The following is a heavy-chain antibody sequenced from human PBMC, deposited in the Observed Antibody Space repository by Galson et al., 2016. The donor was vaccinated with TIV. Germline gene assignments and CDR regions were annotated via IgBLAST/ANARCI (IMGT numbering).Heavy chain of an antibody. CDR3: SRPSHYYDISSFYPLDF. CDR1: GFSFYNHA. V-gene: IGHV3-74*01. CDR2: INTDGSPP. J-gene: IGHJ4*02. Sequence: SLRLSCAASGFSFYNHAMHWVRQAPGKGLVWVSRINTDGSPPTYADSVKGRFTISKDNAKNTLYLQMDGLSAEDTAVYYCSRPSHYYDISSFYPLDFWGQGTLVTVSS. D-gene: IGHD3-22*01.